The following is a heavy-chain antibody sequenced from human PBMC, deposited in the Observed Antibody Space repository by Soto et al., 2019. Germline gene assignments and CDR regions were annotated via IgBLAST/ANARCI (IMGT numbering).Heavy chain of an antibody. Sequence: RASVKVSCKASGYTFTSYAMHWVRQAPGQRLEWMGWINAGNGNTKYSQKFQGRVTITRDTSASTAYMELSSLRSEDTAVYYCARDRLGDSSGYYYVYNWFDPWGQGTLVTVSS. J-gene: IGHJ5*02. CDR3: ARDRLGDSSGYYYVYNWFDP. CDR1: GYTFTSYA. D-gene: IGHD3-22*01. V-gene: IGHV1-3*01. CDR2: INAGNGNT.